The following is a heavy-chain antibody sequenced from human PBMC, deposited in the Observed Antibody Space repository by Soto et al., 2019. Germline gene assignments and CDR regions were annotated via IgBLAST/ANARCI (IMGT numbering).Heavy chain of an antibody. J-gene: IGHJ4*02. V-gene: IGHV3-30*18. Sequence: GGSLSLSCAASGFPFSSYGMHWVRQAPGKGLEWVAVISYDGSNKYYADSVKGRFTISRDNSKNTLYLQMNSLRAEDTAVYYCAKDRDSYGRFDYWGQGTLVTVS. CDR3: AKDRDSYGRFDY. CDR2: ISYDGSNK. D-gene: IGHD5-18*01. CDR1: GFPFSSYG.